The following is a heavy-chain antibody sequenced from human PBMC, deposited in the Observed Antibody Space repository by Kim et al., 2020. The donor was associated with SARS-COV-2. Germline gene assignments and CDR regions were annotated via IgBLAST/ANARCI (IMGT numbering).Heavy chain of an antibody. CDR2: ISGGGTST. CDR1: GFTFSDHY. D-gene: IGHD5-12*01. Sequence: GGSLRLSCAASGFTFSDHYMNWIRQAPGKGLEWVSYISGGGTSTDYANSVKGRFTISRDNAKNSLYLQVNTLRAEDTAVYYCARGTRYNGYVAVWWGQGT. CDR3: ARGTRYNGYVAVW. V-gene: IGHV3-11*03. J-gene: IGHJ4*02.